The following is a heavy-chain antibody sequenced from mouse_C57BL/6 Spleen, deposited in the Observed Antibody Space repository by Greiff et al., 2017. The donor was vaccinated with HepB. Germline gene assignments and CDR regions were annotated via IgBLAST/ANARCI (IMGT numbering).Heavy chain of an antibody. V-gene: IGHV1-66*01. D-gene: IGHD2-5*01. J-gene: IGHJ1*03. CDR3: AYSNYEWYFDV. Sequence: VQLVESGPELVKPGASVKISCKASGYSFTSYYIHWVKQRPGQGLEWIGWIYPGSGNTKYNEKFKGKATLTADTSSSTAYMQLSSLTSEDSAVYYCAYSNYEWYFDVWGTGTTVTVSS. CDR1: GYSFTSYY. CDR2: IYPGSGNT.